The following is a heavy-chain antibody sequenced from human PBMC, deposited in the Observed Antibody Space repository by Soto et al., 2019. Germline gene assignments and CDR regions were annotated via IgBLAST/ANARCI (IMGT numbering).Heavy chain of an antibody. CDR3: ARVRGYCSGGSCYAFDY. D-gene: IGHD2-15*01. CDR2: IYYSGST. V-gene: IGHV4-30-4*01. J-gene: IGHJ4*02. Sequence: QVQLQESGPGLVKPSQTLSLTCTVSGGSISSGDYYWSWIRQPPGKGLEWIGYIYYSGSTYYNPSLKSRVTISVDTSKNQFPLKLGSVTAADTAGYYCARVRGYCSGGSCYAFDYWGQGTLVTVSS. CDR1: GGSISSGDYY.